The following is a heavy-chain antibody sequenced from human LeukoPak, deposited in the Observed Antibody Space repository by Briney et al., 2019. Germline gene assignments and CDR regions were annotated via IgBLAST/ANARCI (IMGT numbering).Heavy chain of an antibody. Sequence: GGSLRLSCAASGFTFSIYNMNWVRQAPGKALEWVSSITSSSAYTYYADSVKGRYTISRDNAQNSLYLQMNSLRAEDTAVYYCAREVPAYSSGWYLDYWGQGTLVTVSS. J-gene: IGHJ4*02. CDR1: GFTFSIYN. CDR3: AREVPAYSSGWYLDY. CDR2: ITSSSAYT. V-gene: IGHV3-21*01. D-gene: IGHD6-19*01.